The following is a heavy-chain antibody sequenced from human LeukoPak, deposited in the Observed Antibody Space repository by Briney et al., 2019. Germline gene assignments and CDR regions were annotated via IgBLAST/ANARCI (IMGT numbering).Heavy chain of an antibody. CDR1: GFTFNSYW. Sequence: PGGSLRLSCAASGFTFNSYWMSWVRQAPEKGLEWLANIRQDGSDKQYVDSVKGRFTISRDNAKNSLYLQMNSLSAEDTAVYYWARHSRGSPIDDWGQGTLVTVSS. CDR3: ARHSRGSPIDD. D-gene: IGHD2-15*01. V-gene: IGHV3-7*01. CDR2: IRQDGSDK. J-gene: IGHJ4*02.